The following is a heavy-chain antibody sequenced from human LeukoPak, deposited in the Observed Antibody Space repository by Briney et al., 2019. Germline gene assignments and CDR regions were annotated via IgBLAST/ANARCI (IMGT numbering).Heavy chain of an antibody. CDR2: INPYSGGT. J-gene: IGHJ4*02. D-gene: IGHD1-26*01. CDR1: GYTFTGYY. CDR3: AKAKSDRWELLLDY. Sequence: ASVKVSCKTSGYTFTGYYMHWVRQAPGQGLEWMGWINPYSGGTNYAQNFQGRVTMTRDTSFSTAYMELYRLRSGGTAVYYCAKAKSDRWELLLDYWGQGTLVTVSS. V-gene: IGHV1-2*02.